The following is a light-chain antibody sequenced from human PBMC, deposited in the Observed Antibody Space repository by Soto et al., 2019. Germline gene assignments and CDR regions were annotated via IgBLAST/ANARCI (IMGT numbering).Light chain of an antibody. CDR2: AAS. J-gene: IGKJ3*01. V-gene: IGKV1-27*01. CDR3: QKYSSVPV. CDR1: QGIRNY. Sequence: DIQMTQSPTSLSASVGDRVTITCRASQGIRNYVAWYQQIPGKAPKLLIYAASTLQSGVPSRFSGSGSGTDFTLTSNDLQPEDFATYSCQKYSSVPVFGPGTKVEIK.